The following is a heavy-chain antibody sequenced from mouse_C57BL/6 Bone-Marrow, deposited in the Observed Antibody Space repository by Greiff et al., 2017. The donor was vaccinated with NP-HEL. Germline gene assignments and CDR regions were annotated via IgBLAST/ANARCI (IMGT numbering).Heavy chain of an antibody. CDR2: IDPETGGT. CDR3: TNGGYYWFAY. Sequence: QVQLQQSGAELVRPGASVTLSCKASGYTFTDYEMHWVKQTPVHGLEWIGAIDPETGGTAYNQKFKGKAILTADKSSSTAYMELRSLRSGDSAVYYCTNGGYYWFAYWGQGTLVTVSA. CDR1: GYTFTDYE. V-gene: IGHV1-15*01. J-gene: IGHJ3*01. D-gene: IGHD2-3*01.